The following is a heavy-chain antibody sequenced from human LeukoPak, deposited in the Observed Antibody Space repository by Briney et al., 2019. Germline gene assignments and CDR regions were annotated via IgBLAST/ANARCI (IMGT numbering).Heavy chain of an antibody. CDR3: ARGGRYFDWLFNY. J-gene: IGHJ4*02. CDR2: INTDGITT. V-gene: IGHV3-74*01. CDR1: GFTFSNYW. D-gene: IGHD3-9*01. Sequence: PGGSLRLSCAASGFTFSNYWMHWVRQVPGKGLVWVSLINTDGITTSYADSVKGRFTISRDNAKNTLYLQMNGLRAEDTAVYYCARGGRYFDWLFNYWGQGTLVTVSS.